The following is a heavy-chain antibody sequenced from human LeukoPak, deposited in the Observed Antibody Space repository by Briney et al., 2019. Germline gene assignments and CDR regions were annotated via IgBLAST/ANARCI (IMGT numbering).Heavy chain of an antibody. J-gene: IGHJ4*02. D-gene: IGHD5-12*01. V-gene: IGHV3-48*04. CDR1: GFNVSYYS. CDR3: EGGGATSFDY. Sequence: GGSLRLSCAASGFNVSYYSMNWVRQAPGKGLEWVSYISFSNSTLYYADSVRGRFSISRDNAKNSLSLKMNSLSAEDTAVYYCEGGGATSFDYWGQGILVTVSS. CDR2: ISFSNSTL.